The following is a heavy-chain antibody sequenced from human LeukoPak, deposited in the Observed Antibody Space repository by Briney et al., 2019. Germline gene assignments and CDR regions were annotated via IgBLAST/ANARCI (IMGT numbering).Heavy chain of an antibody. V-gene: IGHV3-23*01. CDR2: ISGSGGST. Sequence: PGGSLRLSCAASGFTFSSYAMSWVRQAPGKGLEWVSAISGSGGSTYYADSVKGRFTISRDNSKNTLYLQMNSLRAEDTAVYCCAKHTGYCSSTSCQGNWFDPWGQGTLVTVSS. CDR3: AKHTGYCSSTSCQGNWFDP. J-gene: IGHJ5*02. D-gene: IGHD2-2*01. CDR1: GFTFSSYA.